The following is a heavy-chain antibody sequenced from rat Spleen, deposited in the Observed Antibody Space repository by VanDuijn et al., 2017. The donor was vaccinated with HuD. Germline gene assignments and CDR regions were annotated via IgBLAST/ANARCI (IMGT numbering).Heavy chain of an antibody. V-gene: IGHV3-3*01. CDR3: ARRRGQVYNNYFDY. J-gene: IGHJ2*01. CDR1: AYSITSSYR. D-gene: IGHD1-10*01. CDR2: INSAGSS. Sequence: VQLQESGPGLVKPSQSLSLTCSVAAYSITSSYRWSWIRQFPGNKLEWMGYINSAGSSNYNPSLKSRISITRDTSKNQFFLQVNSVTTEDTATYYCARRRGQVYNNYFDYWGQGVMVTVSS.